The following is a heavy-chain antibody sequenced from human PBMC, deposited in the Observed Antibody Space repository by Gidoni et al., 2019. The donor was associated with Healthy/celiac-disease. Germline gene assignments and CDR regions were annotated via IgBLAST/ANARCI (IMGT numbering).Heavy chain of an antibody. CDR3: ARGRPLLGFGELKGWFDP. CDR1: GDSVSSNSAA. J-gene: IGHJ5*02. V-gene: IGHV6-1*01. D-gene: IGHD3-10*01. CDR2: TYYRSKWYN. Sequence: QVQLQQSGPGLVKPSQTLSLTCAISGDSVSSNSAAWNWIRQSPSRGLEWLGRTYYRSKWYNDYAVSVKSRITINPDTSKNQFSLQLNSVTPEDTAVYYCARGRPLLGFGELKGWFDPWGQGTLVTVSS.